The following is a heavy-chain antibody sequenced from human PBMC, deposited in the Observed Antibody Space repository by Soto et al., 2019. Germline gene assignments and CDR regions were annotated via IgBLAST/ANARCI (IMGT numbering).Heavy chain of an antibody. Sequence: GGSLRLSCAASGFTFSSYAMSWVRQAPGKGLEWVSAISGSGGSTYYADSVKGRFTISRDNSKNTLYLQMNSLRAEDTAVYYCAKDLYVGGGYSGYDYWGQGTLVTVSS. V-gene: IGHV3-23*01. J-gene: IGHJ4*02. CDR2: ISGSGGST. CDR3: AKDLYVGGGYSGYDY. CDR1: GFTFSSYA. D-gene: IGHD5-12*01.